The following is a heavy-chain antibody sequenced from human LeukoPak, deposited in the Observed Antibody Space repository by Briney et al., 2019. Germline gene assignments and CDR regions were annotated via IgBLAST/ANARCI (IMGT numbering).Heavy chain of an antibody. J-gene: IGHJ4*02. CDR1: GFTFSSYA. CDR3: AKGHDYYGSGSYYNS. Sequence: GGSLRLSCAASGFTFSSYAMSWVRQAPGKGLEWVSAISGSGGSTYYADSVKGRFTISRDNSKSTLYLQMNSLRAEDTAVYYCAKGHDYYGSGSYYNSRGQGTLVTVSS. D-gene: IGHD3-10*01. V-gene: IGHV3-23*01. CDR2: ISGSGGST.